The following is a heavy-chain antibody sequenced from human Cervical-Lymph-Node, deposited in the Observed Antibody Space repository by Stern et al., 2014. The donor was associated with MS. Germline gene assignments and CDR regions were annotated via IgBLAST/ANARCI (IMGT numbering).Heavy chain of an antibody. D-gene: IGHD4-17*01. CDR3: ARSSTVTPNAFDI. V-gene: IGHV4-30-2*01. CDR2: LDHSGTT. CDR1: GGSISRGGYS. J-gene: IGHJ3*02. Sequence: QLQLQESGSGLVKPSQTLSLTCAVSGGSISRGGYSWSWLRQPPGKGLEWIGYLDHSGTTYYTPSLKRRVTISVDRSKNQFSLKLSSVTAADTAVYYCARSSTVTPNAFDIWGQGTMVTVSS.